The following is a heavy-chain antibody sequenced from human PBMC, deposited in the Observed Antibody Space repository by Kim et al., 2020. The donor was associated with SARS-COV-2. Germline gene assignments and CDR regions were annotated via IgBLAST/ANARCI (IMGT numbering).Heavy chain of an antibody. CDR2: LYYGSKWYN. Sequence: SQTLSLTCAISGDSVSSNSAAWNWIRQSPSRGLEWLGRLYYGSKWYNDYAVSVKSRITINPDTSKNQFSLQLNSVTPEDTVVYYFARDQASVYSSGWYAGDRYYYYGMDVWGQGTTVTVSS. D-gene: IGHD6-19*01. CDR1: GDSVSSNSAA. V-gene: IGHV6-1*01. CDR3: ARDQASVYSSGWYAGDRYYYYGMDV. J-gene: IGHJ6*02.